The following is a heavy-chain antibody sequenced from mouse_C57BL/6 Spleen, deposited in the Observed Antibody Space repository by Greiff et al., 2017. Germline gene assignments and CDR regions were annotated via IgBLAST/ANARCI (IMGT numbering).Heavy chain of an antibody. CDR3: ARNDYDGGGDWYFDV. V-gene: IGHV1-55*01. Sequence: QVQLKQPGAELVKPGASVKMSCKASGYTFTSYWITWVKQRPGQGLEWIGDIYPGSGSTNYNEKFKSKATLTVDTSSSTAYMQLSSLTSEDSAVYYCARNDYDGGGDWYFDVWDTGTTVTVSS. CDR2: IYPGSGST. D-gene: IGHD2-4*01. J-gene: IGHJ1*03. CDR1: GYTFTSYW.